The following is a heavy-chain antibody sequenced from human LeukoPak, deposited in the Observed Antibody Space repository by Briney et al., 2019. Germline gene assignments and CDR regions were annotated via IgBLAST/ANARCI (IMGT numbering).Heavy chain of an antibody. CDR3: ARATKPVCFDY. J-gene: IGHJ4*02. CDR2: ISSSSSYI. V-gene: IGHV3-21*01. Sequence: GGSLRLSCAASGFNFSSYSMNWVRQAPGKGLEWVSAISSSSSYIYYADSVKGRFTISRDNAKNPLYLQMNSLRAEDTALYYFARATKPVCFDYWGQRTVVTVSS. CDR1: GFNFSSYS. D-gene: IGHD5/OR15-5a*01.